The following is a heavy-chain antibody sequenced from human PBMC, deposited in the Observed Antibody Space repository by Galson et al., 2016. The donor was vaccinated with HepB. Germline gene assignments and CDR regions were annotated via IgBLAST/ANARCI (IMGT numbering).Heavy chain of an antibody. J-gene: IGHJ6*02. D-gene: IGHD2-21*01. CDR1: GYTFTSYY. V-gene: IGHV1-46*01. Sequence: SVKVSCKASGYTFTSYYMHWLRQAPGQGPEWMGIINPSDGSTTYAQTFQGRVTMTRATSTSTVYMELSGLRSDDRAVYYCARARLPGGGYYYYGMDVWGQGTTVTVSS. CDR2: INPSDGST. CDR3: ARARLPGGGYYYYGMDV.